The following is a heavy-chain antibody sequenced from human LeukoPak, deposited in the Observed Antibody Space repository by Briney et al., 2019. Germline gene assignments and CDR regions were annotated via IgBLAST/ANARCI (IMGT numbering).Heavy chain of an antibody. V-gene: IGHV3-48*01. CDR1: GFTFSSYS. J-gene: IGHJ4*02. Sequence: GGSLRLSCAASGFTFSSYSINWVRQAPGKGLEWVSYISSFSSTIYYADSVKGRFTISRDNAKNSLYLQMNSLRAEDTAVYYCAREFYERKDLDNWGQGTLVTVSS. D-gene: IGHD2/OR15-2a*01. CDR2: ISSFSSTI. CDR3: AREFYERKDLDN.